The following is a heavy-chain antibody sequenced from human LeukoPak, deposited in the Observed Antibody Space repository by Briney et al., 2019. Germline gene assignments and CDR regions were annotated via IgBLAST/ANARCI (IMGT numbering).Heavy chain of an antibody. CDR3: AKVRTTGTEYYFDY. CDR2: ISYDGSNK. V-gene: IGHV3-30*18. J-gene: IGHJ4*02. Sequence: GRSLRLSCAASGFTFSSYGMHWVRQAPGKGLEWVAVISYDGSNKYYADSVKGRFTISRDNSKNTLYLQMNSLRAEDTAVYYCAKVRTTGTEYYFDYWGQGTLVTVSS. D-gene: IGHD1-1*01. CDR1: GFTFSSYG.